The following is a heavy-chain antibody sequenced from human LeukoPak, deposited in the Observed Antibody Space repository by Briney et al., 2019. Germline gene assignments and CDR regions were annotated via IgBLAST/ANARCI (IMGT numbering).Heavy chain of an antibody. V-gene: IGHV1-69*05. J-gene: IGHJ3*02. D-gene: IGHD3-22*01. CDR2: IIPIFGTA. CDR3: ASPADYDLLNSYYSFDAFDI. Sequence: ASVKVSCKASGGTFSSYAISWVRHAPGQGLEWMGGIIPIFGTANYAQKFQGRVTITTDESTSTAYMELSSLRSEDTAVYYCASPADYDLLNSYYSFDAFDIWGQGTMVTVSS. CDR1: GGTFSSYA.